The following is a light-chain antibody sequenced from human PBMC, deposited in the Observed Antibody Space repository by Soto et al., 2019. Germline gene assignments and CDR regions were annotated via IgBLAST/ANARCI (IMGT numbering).Light chain of an antibody. CDR1: SSNIGSNY. CDR3: AAWDDSLSGRGV. V-gene: IGLV1-47*01. J-gene: IGLJ1*01. CDR2: RNN. Sequence: QSVLTQPPSASGTPGQRVTISCSGSSSNIGSNYVYWYKQLPGTAPKHLIYRNNQRPSGVPDRFSGSKSGTSASLAFSGLRSEDEADYYCAAWDDSLSGRGVFGTGTKVTVL.